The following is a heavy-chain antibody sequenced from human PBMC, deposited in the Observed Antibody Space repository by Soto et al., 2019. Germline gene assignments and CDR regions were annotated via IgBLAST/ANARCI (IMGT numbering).Heavy chain of an antibody. J-gene: IGHJ4*02. CDR3: ARSTYCNGGSCYSQY. V-gene: IGHV3-30*03. CDR1: GFTFSDYG. D-gene: IGHD2-15*01. Sequence: PGGSLRLSCEGPGFTFSDYGFHWVRQAPGKGLEWVAMISYDGSDRYYRDSVQGRFTISRDDSKNTVFLKMNSLRTEDTAMYYCARSTYCNGGSCYSQYWGQGTLVTVSS. CDR2: ISYDGSDR.